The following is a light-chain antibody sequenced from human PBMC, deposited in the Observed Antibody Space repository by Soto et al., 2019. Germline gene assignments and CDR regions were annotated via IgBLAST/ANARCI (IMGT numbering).Light chain of an antibody. Sequence: ELVLTPSPGTLSLSAGESTTLSCRASQTVRNNYLAWYQQKPGQAPRLLIYDASSRATGIPDRFSGSGSGTEFTLIISGLQPDDSATYYCQQYTNTNNPWMFGQGTMVDIK. CDR2: DAS. CDR1: QTVRNNY. J-gene: IGKJ1*01. CDR3: QQYTNTNNPWM. V-gene: IGKV3-20*01.